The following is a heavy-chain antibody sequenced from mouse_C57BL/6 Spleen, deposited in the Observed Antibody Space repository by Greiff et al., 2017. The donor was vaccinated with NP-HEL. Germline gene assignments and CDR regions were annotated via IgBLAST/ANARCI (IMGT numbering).Heavy chain of an antibody. D-gene: IGHD2-2*01. J-gene: IGHJ2*01. Sequence: EVKLQESGPGLVKPSQSLSLTCSVTGYSITSGYYWNWIRQFPGNKLEWMGYISYDGSNNYNPSLKNRISITRDTSKNQFFLKLNSVTTEDTATYYCAREGLGGPSTMVTTGCFDYWGQGTTLTVSS. CDR1: GYSITSGYY. CDR2: ISYDGSN. CDR3: AREGLGGPSTMVTTGCFDY. V-gene: IGHV3-6*01.